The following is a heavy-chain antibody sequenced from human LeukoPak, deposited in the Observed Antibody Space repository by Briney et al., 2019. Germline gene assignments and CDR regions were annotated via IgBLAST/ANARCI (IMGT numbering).Heavy chain of an antibody. D-gene: IGHD4-17*01. CDR1: SGSLSGYY. J-gene: IGHJ4*02. CDR3: ARGDLTTVTAFDY. V-gene: IGHV4-34*01. CDR2: INQGGST. Sequence: PSETLSLTCAVYSGSLSGYYWSWICQPPGKGLEWIGEINQGGSTNYNPSLKSRVTMSVDASKNQFSLKLSSVTAPDTAVYYCARGDLTTVTAFDYWGQGTLVTVSS.